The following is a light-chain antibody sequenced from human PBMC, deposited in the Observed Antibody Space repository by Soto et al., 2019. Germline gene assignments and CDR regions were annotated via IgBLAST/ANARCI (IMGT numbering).Light chain of an antibody. CDR2: EVV. CDR1: SSDIGGYNY. Sequence: QSALTQPPSASGSPGQSVTISCTGTSSDIGGYNYVSWYQHHPGKAPKLLIYEVVKRPSGVPNRFSGSKSGNRASLTVSGLQADDEADYYCTSDAGYNNFVFGTGTKVTVL. V-gene: IGLV2-8*01. J-gene: IGLJ1*01. CDR3: TSDAGYNNFV.